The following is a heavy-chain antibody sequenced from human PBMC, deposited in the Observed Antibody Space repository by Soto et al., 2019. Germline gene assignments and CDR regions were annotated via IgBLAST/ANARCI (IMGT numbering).Heavy chain of an antibody. J-gene: IGHJ6*02. Sequence: GGSLRLSCAASGFAFSSYGMHWVRQAPGKGLEWVAVISHDGNNKYYADSVKGRFTISRDNSKNTLFLQMSSLGVEDTAVYYCVGALTYEVPYYYYGMDVWGQGTTVTVSS. V-gene: IGHV3-30*03. CDR1: GFAFSSYG. CDR3: VGALTYEVPYYYYGMDV. D-gene: IGHD3-16*01. CDR2: ISHDGNNK.